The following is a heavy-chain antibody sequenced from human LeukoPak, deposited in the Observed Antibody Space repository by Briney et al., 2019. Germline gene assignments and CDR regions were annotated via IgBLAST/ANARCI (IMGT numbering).Heavy chain of an antibody. CDR1: GYSISSGYY. CDR2: IYHSGST. J-gene: IGHJ3*02. V-gene: IGHV4-38-2*02. CDR3: ARDQATMVRGVIDPGAFDI. Sequence: PSETLSLTCTVSGYSISSGYYWGWIRQPPGKGLEWIGSIYHSGSTYYNPSLKSRVSISVDTSKNQFSLKLSSVTAADTAVYYCARDQATMVRGVIDPGAFDIWGQGTMVTVSS. D-gene: IGHD3-10*01.